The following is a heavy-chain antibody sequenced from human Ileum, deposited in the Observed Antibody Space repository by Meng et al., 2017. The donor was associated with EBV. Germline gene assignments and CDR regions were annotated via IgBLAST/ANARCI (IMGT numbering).Heavy chain of an antibody. J-gene: IGHJ4*02. CDR1: GGSIGSYY. CDR2: IYYTGTT. CDR3: VRGDDSNGYGDS. V-gene: IGHV4-59*01. Sequence: QVQLQESGPGLVKPSETLSLSCSASGGSIGSYYWSWIRQPPGKGLEWIGFIYYTGTTNYNPSLGSRVTISFDPATTQFSLNLISVTAADTAVYYCVRGDDSNGYGDSWGQGTLVTVAS. D-gene: IGHD3-22*01.